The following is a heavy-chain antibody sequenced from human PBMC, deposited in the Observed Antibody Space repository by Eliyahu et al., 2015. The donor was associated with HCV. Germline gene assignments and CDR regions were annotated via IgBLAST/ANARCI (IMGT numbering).Heavy chain of an antibody. CDR3: AKRKYYSSSGLGLIDF. V-gene: IGHV3-23*04. D-gene: IGHD6-6*01. Sequence: EVQLVESGGGLAQPGGSLRVSCAASGFTFSNYAMNWVRQAPGKGLEWVSAISGSGDSTYYADSVKGRFTISRDNSRDTVHLQMNSLRAEDTARYYCAKRKYYSSSGLGLIDFWGQGTLVTVSS. CDR2: ISGSGDST. J-gene: IGHJ4*02. CDR1: GFTFSNYA.